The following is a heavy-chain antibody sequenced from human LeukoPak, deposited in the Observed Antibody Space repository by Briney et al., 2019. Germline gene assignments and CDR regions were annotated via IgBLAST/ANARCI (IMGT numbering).Heavy chain of an antibody. CDR1: GGSFSGYY. J-gene: IGHJ5*02. CDR2: INHSGST. D-gene: IGHD6-19*01. V-gene: IGHV4-34*01. CDR3: ARRRGYSSGWYDPRGWFDP. Sequence: NPSETLSLTCAVYGGSFSGYYWSWVRQPPGKGLEWIGEINHSGSTNYNPSLKSRVTISVDTSKNQFSLKLSSVTAADTAVYYCARRRGYSSGWYDPRGWFDPWGQGTLVTVSS.